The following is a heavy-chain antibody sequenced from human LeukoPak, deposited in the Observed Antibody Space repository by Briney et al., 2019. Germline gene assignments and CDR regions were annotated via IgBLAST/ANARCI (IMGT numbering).Heavy chain of an antibody. CDR2: IYYSGST. V-gene: IGHV4-31*03. J-gene: IGHJ6*03. CDR3: ARRVYAMSYYYYMDV. D-gene: IGHD2-8*01. Sequence: SETLSLTCTVSGGSISSGGYYWSWIRQHPGKGLEWIGYIYYSGSTYYNPSFKSRVTISVDTSKNQFSLKLSSVTAADTAVYYCARRVYAMSYYYYMDVWGKGTTVTVSS. CDR1: GGSISSGGYY.